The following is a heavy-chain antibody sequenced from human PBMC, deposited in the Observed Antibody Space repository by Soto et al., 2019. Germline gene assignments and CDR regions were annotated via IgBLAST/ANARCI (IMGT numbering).Heavy chain of an antibody. CDR2: ISGSGGST. CDR3: AKAGGIFVVDLRDDY. J-gene: IGHJ4*02. D-gene: IGHD3-10*01. V-gene: IGHV3-23*01. CDR1: GFTFSSYA. Sequence: EVQLLESGGGLVQPGGSLRLSCAASGFTFSSYAMSWVRQAPGMGLEWVAAISGSGGSTYYADSVKGRFTISRDNSKNTLYLQMNSLRAEDTAVYYCAKAGGIFVVDLRDDYWGQGTLVTVSS.